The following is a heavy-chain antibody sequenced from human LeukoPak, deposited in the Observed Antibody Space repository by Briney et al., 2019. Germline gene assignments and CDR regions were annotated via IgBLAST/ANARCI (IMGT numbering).Heavy chain of an antibody. CDR2: IYYSGST. CDR3: ARAGYGDYYFDD. CDR1: GGSISSSSYY. V-gene: IGHV4-39*07. D-gene: IGHD4-17*01. J-gene: IGHJ4*02. Sequence: SETLSLTCTVSGGSISSSSYYWGWIRQPPGKGLEWIGSIYYSGSTYYNPSLKSRLTISVDTSKNQFSLRLNSVTAADTAVYYCARAGYGDYYFDDWGQGTLVTVSS.